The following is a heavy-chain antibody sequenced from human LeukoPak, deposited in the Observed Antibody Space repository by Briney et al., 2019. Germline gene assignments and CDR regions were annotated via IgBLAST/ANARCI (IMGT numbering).Heavy chain of an antibody. J-gene: IGHJ4*02. CDR2: ISWNSGSI. V-gene: IGHV3-9*01. CDR3: ASAHGGSGYDRPFDY. Sequence: GGSLRLSCAASGFTFDDYAMHWVRQAPGKGLEWVSGISWNSGSIGYADSVKGRFTISRDNAKNSLYLQMTSLRVEDTAFYYCASAHGGSGYDRPFDYWGQGTLVTVSS. D-gene: IGHD5-12*01. CDR1: GFTFDDYA.